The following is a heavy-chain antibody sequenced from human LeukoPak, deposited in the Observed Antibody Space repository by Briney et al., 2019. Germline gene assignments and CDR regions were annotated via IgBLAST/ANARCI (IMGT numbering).Heavy chain of an antibody. CDR3: ARGSSSGFYPYYFDY. V-gene: IGHV5-51*01. D-gene: IGHD3-22*01. CDR1: GYSFTSYW. J-gene: IGHJ4*02. Sequence: ESLKISCKGSGYSFTSYWIGWVRRMPGKGLEWMGIIYPGDSDTRYSPSFQGQVTISADTSISAAHLQWTSLRASDTAMYYCARGSSSGFYPYYFDYWGQGTLVTVSS. CDR2: IYPGDSDT.